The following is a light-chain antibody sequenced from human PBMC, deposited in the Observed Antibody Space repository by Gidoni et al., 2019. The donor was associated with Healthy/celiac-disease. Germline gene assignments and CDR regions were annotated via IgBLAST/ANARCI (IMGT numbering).Light chain of an antibody. V-gene: IGKV3-11*01. J-gene: IGKJ4*01. CDR1: QSVSSY. CDR3: QQRSNWPLT. Sequence: DIVLTQSPATLSLSPGERATLSCRDDQSVSSYLAWSQQKPGQAPRLLIYDASNRATGITARLSGSGSGTDFTITISSREPEDFAVYYCQQRSNWPLTFGGGTKVEIK. CDR2: DAS.